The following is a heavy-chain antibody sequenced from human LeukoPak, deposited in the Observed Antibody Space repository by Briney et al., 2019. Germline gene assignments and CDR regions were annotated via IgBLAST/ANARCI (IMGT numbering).Heavy chain of an antibody. J-gene: IGHJ4*02. CDR3: AKASLGATPY. CDR1: GFTFSGFG. D-gene: IGHD1-26*01. Sequence: GRSLRLSCAASGFTFSGFGMHWVRQAPGKGLEWVAVISFDGSEKYYADSVKGRFIISRDNPKNTLYLQMNSLRDEDTAVYYCAKASLGATPYWGQGTLVTVSS. V-gene: IGHV3-30*18. CDR2: ISFDGSEK.